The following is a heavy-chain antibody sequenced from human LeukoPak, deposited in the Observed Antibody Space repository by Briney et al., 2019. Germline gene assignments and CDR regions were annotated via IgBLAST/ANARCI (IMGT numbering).Heavy chain of an antibody. Sequence: PSETLSLTCAVYGGSFSGYYWSWIRQPPGKGLEWIGEINHSGSTNYNPSLKSRVTISVDTSKNQFSLKLSSVTAADTAVYYCARESYDSSGYPSYWGQGTLVTVSS. CDR3: ARESYDSSGYPSY. D-gene: IGHD3-22*01. CDR1: GGSFSGYY. CDR2: INHSGST. V-gene: IGHV4-34*01. J-gene: IGHJ4*02.